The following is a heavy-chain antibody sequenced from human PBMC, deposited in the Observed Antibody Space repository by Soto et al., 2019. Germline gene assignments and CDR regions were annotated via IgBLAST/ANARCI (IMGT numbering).Heavy chain of an antibody. CDR2: IGSDGTAR. Sequence: QVQLVESGGGVVQRGGSLRLSCAASGFTFSSYPMHWVRQAPGKGLEWLAAIGSDGTARHLADSLKGRFTLSRDNPKKTLYLQMDSLRDDDTAVYYCAREYVSSGRAGTFQHCGQGTLVTVSS. CDR3: AREYVSSGRAGTFQH. J-gene: IGHJ1*01. D-gene: IGHD3-22*01. V-gene: IGHV3-30*14. CDR1: GFTFSSYP.